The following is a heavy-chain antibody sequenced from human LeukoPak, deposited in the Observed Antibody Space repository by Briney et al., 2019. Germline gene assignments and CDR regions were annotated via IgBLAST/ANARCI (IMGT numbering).Heavy chain of an antibody. V-gene: IGHV1-24*01. D-gene: IGHD6-19*01. Sequence: MGGFDPEDGETIYAQKFQGRVTMTEDTSTDTAYMELSSLRSEDTAVYYCATDRVAGYYFDYWGQGTLVTVSS. CDR3: ATDRVAGYYFDY. J-gene: IGHJ4*02. CDR2: FDPEDGET.